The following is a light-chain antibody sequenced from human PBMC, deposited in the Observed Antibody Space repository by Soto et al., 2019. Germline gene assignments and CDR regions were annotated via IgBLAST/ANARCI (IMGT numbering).Light chain of an antibody. V-gene: IGKV3-15*01. CDR1: PRVSGD. Sequence: EIVMTQSPATLYVSPGASATLSCRASPRVSGDLAWYHMGHCEAPRLLIYGASTRATDIPARFSGSGSGTEFTLTISSLQSEDFAVYYGQQYTTWPPWTFRQRTKVDIK. CDR2: GAS. J-gene: IGKJ1*01. CDR3: QQYTTWPPWT.